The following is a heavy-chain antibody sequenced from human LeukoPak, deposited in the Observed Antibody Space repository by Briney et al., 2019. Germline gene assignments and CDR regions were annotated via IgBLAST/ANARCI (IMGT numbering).Heavy chain of an antibody. CDR1: GFTFRTYW. CDR3: ARMWIQLWTFDY. V-gene: IGHV3-7*01. Sequence: GGSLRLSCAASGFTFRTYWMSWVRQAPGKGLEWVANIKQDGSEKYYVDSVKGRFTISRDNDKNSLFLQMNSLRAEDTAVYYCARMWIQLWTFDYWGQGTLVTVSS. D-gene: IGHD5-18*01. CDR2: IKQDGSEK. J-gene: IGHJ4*02.